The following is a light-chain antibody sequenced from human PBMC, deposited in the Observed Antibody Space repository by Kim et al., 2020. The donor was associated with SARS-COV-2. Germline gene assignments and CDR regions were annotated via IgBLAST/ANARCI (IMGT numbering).Light chain of an antibody. Sequence: VSVAPGQTASITCSGDKLGDKYACWYQQKPGQSPVLVIYQDSKRPSGIPERFSGSNSGNTATLTISGTQAMDEADYYCQAWDSSTVVFGGGTQLTVL. CDR2: QDS. V-gene: IGLV3-1*01. J-gene: IGLJ2*01. CDR3: QAWDSSTVV. CDR1: KLGDKY.